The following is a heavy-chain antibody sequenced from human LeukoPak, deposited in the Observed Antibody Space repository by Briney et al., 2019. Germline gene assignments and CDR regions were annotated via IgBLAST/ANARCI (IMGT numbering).Heavy chain of an antibody. CDR1: GGSISSYY. CDR3: ARQARGPNDSSGYYALVDAFDI. V-gene: IGHV4-59*08. CDR2: IYYSGST. D-gene: IGHD3-22*01. J-gene: IGHJ3*02. Sequence: ASETLSLTCTVSGGSISSYYWSWIRQPPGKGLEWIGYIYYSGSTNYNPSLKSRVTISVDTSENQFSLKLSSVTAADTAVYYCARQARGPNDSSGYYALVDAFDIWGQGTMVTVSS.